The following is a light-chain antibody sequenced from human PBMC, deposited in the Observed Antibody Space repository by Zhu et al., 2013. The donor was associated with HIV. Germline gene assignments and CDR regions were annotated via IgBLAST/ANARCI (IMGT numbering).Light chain of an antibody. V-gene: IGKV3-20*01. CDR1: QSIRSNF. CDR2: GAS. J-gene: IGKJ3*01. CDR3: QQYGSSPVT. Sequence: EIVLTQSPGTLSLSPMERATLSCRASQSIRSNFVAWYQQKPGQAPRLLIYGASTRATGIPDRFSGSGSGTDFTLTIIRLEPEDFAVYYCQQYGSSPVTFGPGTTVDI.